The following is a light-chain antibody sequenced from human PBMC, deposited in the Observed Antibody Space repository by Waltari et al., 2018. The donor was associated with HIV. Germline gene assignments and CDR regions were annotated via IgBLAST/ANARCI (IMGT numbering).Light chain of an antibody. J-gene: IGKJ1*01. CDR1: QSISSY. CDR3: QQSYSCPRT. Sequence: DIQMTQSPSSLSASVGDRITITCRASQSISSYLNWYQQKPGKPPKLLIYVASSLQSGVPSRFSGSGSGTDFTLTINSLQPEDFATYYCQQSYSCPRTFGQGTKVEIK. V-gene: IGKV1-39*01. CDR2: VAS.